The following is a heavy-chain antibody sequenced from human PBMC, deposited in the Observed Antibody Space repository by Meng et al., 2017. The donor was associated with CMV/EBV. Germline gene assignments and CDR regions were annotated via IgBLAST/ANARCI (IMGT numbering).Heavy chain of an antibody. CDR1: GYTFTSYG. CDR2: ISAYNGNT. J-gene: IGHJ6*02. D-gene: IGHD2-2*02. V-gene: IGHV1-18*01. CDR3: ARAYCSSTSCYTNYYVMDV. Sequence: ASVKVSCKASGYTFTSYGIRWVRQAPGQGLEWMGWISAYNGNTNYAQKLQGRVTMTTDTSTSTAYMELRSLRSDDTAVYYCARAYCSSTSCYTNYYVMDVWGQGTTVTVSS.